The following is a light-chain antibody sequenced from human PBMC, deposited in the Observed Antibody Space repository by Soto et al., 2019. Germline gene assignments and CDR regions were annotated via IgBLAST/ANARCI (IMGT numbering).Light chain of an antibody. Sequence: EIVLTQSPGTLSLSPGERATLSCRASQSVSSSYLAWYQQKPGQAPRLLIYAASSRATGIPDRFSGSGSGTDFTLTISRLEPEDFAVYYCQQHGSSPGTFVQWTKVEIK. CDR1: QSVSSSY. CDR2: AAS. J-gene: IGKJ1*01. CDR3: QQHGSSPGT. V-gene: IGKV3-20*01.